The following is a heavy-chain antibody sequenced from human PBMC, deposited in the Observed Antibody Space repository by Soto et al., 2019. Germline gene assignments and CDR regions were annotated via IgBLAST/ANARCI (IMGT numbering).Heavy chain of an antibody. J-gene: IGHJ4*02. D-gene: IGHD2-15*01. V-gene: IGHV3-48*01. CDR3: ARVVVAARPDY. CDR1: GFTFSSYS. Sequence: EVQLVESGGGLVQPGGSLRLSCAASGFTFSSYSMNWVRQAPGKGLEWVSYIGSSSGTIYNADSVKGRFTISRDNAKNSLYLQMNSLRAEDTAVYYCARVVVAARPDYWGQGTLVTVSS. CDR2: IGSSSGTI.